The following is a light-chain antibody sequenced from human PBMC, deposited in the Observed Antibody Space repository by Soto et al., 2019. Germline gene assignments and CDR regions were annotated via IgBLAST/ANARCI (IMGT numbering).Light chain of an antibody. V-gene: IGKV1-39*01. CDR3: QQSYSTPPWT. J-gene: IGKJ1*01. CDR1: QSIRSY. Sequence: DIQLTHSPSSLSASVGDKVTITCRASQSIRSYLNWVRQKPGKAPKLLIYDASSLQTGVPSRFSGSGSGTDFSLTISSLQPEDFATYYCQQSYSTPPWTFGQGIKVDIK. CDR2: DAS.